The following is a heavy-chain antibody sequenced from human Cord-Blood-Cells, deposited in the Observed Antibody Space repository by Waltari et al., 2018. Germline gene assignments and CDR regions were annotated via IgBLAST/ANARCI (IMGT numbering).Heavy chain of an antibody. CDR2: ISGSGGST. V-gene: IGHV3-23*01. J-gene: IGHJ5*02. CDR1: GFTFSSYA. CDR3: AKDGGRYCSGGSCYNWFDP. D-gene: IGHD2-15*01. Sequence: EVQLLESGGGLVQPGGSLRLSCAASGFTFSSYAMSWVRQAPGKGLEWVSAISGSGGSTYYADSVKGRFTISRDNSKNTLYLQMNSLRAEDTAVYYCAKDGGRYCSGGSCYNWFDPWGQGTLVTVSS.